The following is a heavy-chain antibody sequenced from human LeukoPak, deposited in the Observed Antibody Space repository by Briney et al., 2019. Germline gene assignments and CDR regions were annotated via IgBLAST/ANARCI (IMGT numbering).Heavy chain of an antibody. D-gene: IGHD3-9*01. CDR1: GFTFSSSW. Sequence: GGSLRLACEASGFTFSSSWMNWVRQAPGKGLEWVANIKGGGSLQYYVDSVKGRFTISRDNAKNSMYLQMNSLRAEDTALYYCARAPRADDIFFESWGQGTLVTVSS. J-gene: IGHJ4*02. CDR2: IKGGGSLQ. CDR3: ARAPRADDIFFES. V-gene: IGHV3-7*01.